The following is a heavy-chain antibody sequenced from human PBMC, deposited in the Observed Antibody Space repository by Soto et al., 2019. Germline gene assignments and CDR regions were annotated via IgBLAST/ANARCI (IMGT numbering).Heavy chain of an antibody. J-gene: IGHJ4*02. Sequence: EGSLILSWAASGFTFSSDCMHWVRQATGKGLEWVSAIGTAGDTYYPGSVKGRFTISRENAKNSLYLQMNSLRAGDTAVYYCARGGISGWYEGFHYWGQGTLVTVSS. D-gene: IGHD6-19*01. CDR1: GFTFSSDC. V-gene: IGHV3-13*01. CDR2: IGTAGDT. CDR3: ARGGISGWYEGFHY.